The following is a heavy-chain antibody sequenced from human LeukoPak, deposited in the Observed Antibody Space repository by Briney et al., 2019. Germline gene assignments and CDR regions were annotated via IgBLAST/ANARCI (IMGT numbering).Heavy chain of an antibody. CDR2: ISYDGSNK. CDR3: AKDQEGVYCSNGTCYSGCFKQ. J-gene: IGHJ1*01. CDR1: GFIFSGYG. D-gene: IGHD2-15*01. V-gene: IGHV3-30*18. Sequence: GGSLRLSCAASGFIFSGYGMHWVRQTPGKGLEWVAVISYDGSNKLYADSVKGRFTISRDNSKNTLYLQMNSLRAEDTAVYYCAKDQEGVYCSNGTCYSGCFKQWGQGTLVTVPS.